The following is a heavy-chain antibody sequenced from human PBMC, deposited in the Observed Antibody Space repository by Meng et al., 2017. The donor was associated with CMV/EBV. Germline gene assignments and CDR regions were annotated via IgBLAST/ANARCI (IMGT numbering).Heavy chain of an antibody. Sequence: GGSLRLSCAASGFTFSSYAMHWVRQAPGKGLEWVAFIYFDGRDKYYADSVRDRFTISRDNSKNTLYLEMNSPRADDTAVYYCAKDGGFHGAYYGFLDSWGQGTLVTVSS. D-gene: IGHD3-10*01. J-gene: IGHJ4*02. CDR1: GFTFSSYA. V-gene: IGHV3-30*04. CDR3: AKDGGFHGAYYGFLDS. CDR2: IYFDGRDK.